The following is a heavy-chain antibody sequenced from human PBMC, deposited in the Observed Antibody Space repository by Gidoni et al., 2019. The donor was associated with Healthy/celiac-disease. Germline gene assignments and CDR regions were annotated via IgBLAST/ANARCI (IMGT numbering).Heavy chain of an antibody. Sequence: QVQLVEYGGGVVQPGRSLRLSCAASGFTFSRYGMHWVRPAPGKGLEWVAVISYDGSNKYYADSVKGRFTISRDNSKNTLYLQMNSLRAEDTAVYYCAKDSAVAGGFDYWGQGTLVTVSS. CDR2: ISYDGSNK. V-gene: IGHV3-30*18. CDR3: AKDSAVAGGFDY. D-gene: IGHD6-19*01. CDR1: GFTFSRYG. J-gene: IGHJ4*02.